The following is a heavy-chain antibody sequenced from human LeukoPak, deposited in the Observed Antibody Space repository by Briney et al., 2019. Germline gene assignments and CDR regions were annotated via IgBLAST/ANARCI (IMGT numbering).Heavy chain of an antibody. J-gene: IGHJ4*02. CDR2: ISSSGSTI. D-gene: IGHD3-10*01. CDR3: ARAPYGSGSYSGSDY. V-gene: IGHV3-48*03. Sequence: GGSLRLSCAASGFTFSSYEMNWVRQAPGKGLEWVSYISSSGSTIYYADSVKGRFTISRDNAKNSLYLQMNSLRAEDTAVYYCARAPYGSGSYSGSDYWGQGTLVTVSS. CDR1: GFTFSSYE.